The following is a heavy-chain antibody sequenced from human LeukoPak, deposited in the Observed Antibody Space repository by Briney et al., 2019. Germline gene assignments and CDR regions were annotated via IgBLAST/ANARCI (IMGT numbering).Heavy chain of an antibody. D-gene: IGHD6-19*01. CDR2: IYYSGST. V-gene: IGHV4-31*03. CDR1: GGSISSGGYY. CDR3: ASLAIAVAGTGGWFDP. J-gene: IGHJ5*02. Sequence: SETLSLTRTVSGGSISSGGYYWSWIRQHPGKGLEWIGYIYYSGSTYYNPSLKSRVTISVDTSKNQFSLKLSSVTAADTAVYYCASLAIAVAGTGGWFDPWGQGTLVTVSS.